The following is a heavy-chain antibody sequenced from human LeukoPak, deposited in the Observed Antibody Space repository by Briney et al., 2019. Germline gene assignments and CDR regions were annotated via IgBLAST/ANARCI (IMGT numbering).Heavy chain of an antibody. Sequence: TPSETLSLTCTVSGGSISCSSYYWGWIRQPPGKGLEWIGSIYYSGSTYYNPSLKSRVTISVDTSKNQFSLKLSSVTAADTAVYYCARGKNWILLWFGELGFDPWGQGTLVTVSS. V-gene: IGHV4-39*07. CDR2: IYYSGST. CDR3: ARGKNWILLWFGELGFDP. J-gene: IGHJ5*02. CDR1: GGSISCSSYY. D-gene: IGHD3-10*01.